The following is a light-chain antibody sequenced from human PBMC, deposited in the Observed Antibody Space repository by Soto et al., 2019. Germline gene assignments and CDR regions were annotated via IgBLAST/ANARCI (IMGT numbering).Light chain of an antibody. J-gene: IGKJ1*01. CDR1: QSVSNW. Sequence: DIQMTQSPSTLPASVGARVTITGRASQSVSNWLAWYQQKRGKGPKFLSYDVSSLESGVPSRFRGSGSGTEFILTISSLQPDDFATYYCQQYDSYSWTFDQGTKVDIK. CDR3: QQYDSYSWT. CDR2: DVS. V-gene: IGKV1-5*01.